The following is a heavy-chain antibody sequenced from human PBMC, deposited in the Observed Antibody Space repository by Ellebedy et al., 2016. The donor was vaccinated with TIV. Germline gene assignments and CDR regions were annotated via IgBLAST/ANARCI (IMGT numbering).Heavy chain of an antibody. CDR2: IKQDGSEK. Sequence: GESLKISCAASGFTFSSYWMSWVRQAPGKGLEWVANIKQDGSEKYYVDSVKGRFTISRDNAKNSLYLQMNSLRAEDTAVYYCARGIPYDFWSGCYFDYWGQGTLVTVSS. V-gene: IGHV3-7*03. D-gene: IGHD3-3*01. CDR3: ARGIPYDFWSGCYFDY. J-gene: IGHJ4*02. CDR1: GFTFSSYW.